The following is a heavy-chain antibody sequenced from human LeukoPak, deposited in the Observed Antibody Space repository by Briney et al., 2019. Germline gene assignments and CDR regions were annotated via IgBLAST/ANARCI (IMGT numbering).Heavy chain of an antibody. Sequence: PGGSLRLSCAVSGFTFSGHWMHWVRQAPGKGLVWVSRINSDGSSTNYADSVKGRFIISRDNAKNTLFLQMNSLRPEDTAVYYCAELGITMIGGVWGKGTTVTISS. V-gene: IGHV3-74*01. D-gene: IGHD3-10*02. J-gene: IGHJ6*04. CDR2: INSDGSST. CDR1: GFTFSGHW. CDR3: AELGITMIGGV.